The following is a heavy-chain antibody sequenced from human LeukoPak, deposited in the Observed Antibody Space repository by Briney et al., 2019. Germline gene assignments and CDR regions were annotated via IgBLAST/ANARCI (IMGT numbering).Heavy chain of an antibody. V-gene: IGHV3-64*01. J-gene: IGHJ4*02. Sequence: PGGSLRLSCAASGFTFSVSVMHWVRQAPGKGLEYVSVISSNGGSTSYANSVKVRFTISRDNSKNTLYLQMGSLRAEDMAVYYCARDLSGGGLDYWGQGTLVTVSS. D-gene: IGHD2-15*01. CDR2: ISSNGGST. CDR1: GFTFSVSV. CDR3: ARDLSGGGLDY.